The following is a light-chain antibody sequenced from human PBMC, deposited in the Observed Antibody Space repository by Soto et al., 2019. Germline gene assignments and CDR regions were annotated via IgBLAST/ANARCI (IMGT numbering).Light chain of an antibody. CDR2: DAS. J-gene: IGKJ3*01. V-gene: IGKV3-11*01. CDR3: EHRHN. Sequence: EIVLTQSPATLSFSTGERATLSCRASQSVGRASAWYQQKPGQIPRLINYDASNRATGIPARFSGSGAGTDFTLIISSLGHEDFAGYYCEHRHNFGPGTKV. CDR1: QSVGRA.